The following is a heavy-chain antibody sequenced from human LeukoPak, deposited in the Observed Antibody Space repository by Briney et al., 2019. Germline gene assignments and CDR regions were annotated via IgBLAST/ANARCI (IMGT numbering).Heavy chain of an antibody. CDR3: ARMAPYYYYYYVDV. Sequence: KPSETLSLTCTVSGYSISSGYYWGWIRQPPGKGLDWIGSIYHSGSTYYNPSLKSRVTISVDTSKNQFSLKLSSVTAADTAVYYCARMAPYYYYYYVDVWGKGTTVTVSS. D-gene: IGHD5-24*01. CDR1: GYSISSGYY. J-gene: IGHJ6*03. V-gene: IGHV4-38-2*02. CDR2: IYHSGST.